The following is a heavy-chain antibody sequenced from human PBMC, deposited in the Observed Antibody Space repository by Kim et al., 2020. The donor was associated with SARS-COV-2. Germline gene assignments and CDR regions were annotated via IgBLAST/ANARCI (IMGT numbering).Heavy chain of an antibody. D-gene: IGHD3-10*01. J-gene: IGHJ4*02. Sequence: GGSLRLSCAASGFTFSRSDMNWVRQAPGKGLEWVSAISDGGTDTYYADSVKGRFTVSRDNSKNTLYLQMNRLRVEDTAVYYCAKRISGGWGNHYLDYWSQGSLVTVSS. CDR1: GFTFSRSD. V-gene: IGHV3-23*01. CDR2: ISDGGTDT. CDR3: AKRISGGWGNHYLDY.